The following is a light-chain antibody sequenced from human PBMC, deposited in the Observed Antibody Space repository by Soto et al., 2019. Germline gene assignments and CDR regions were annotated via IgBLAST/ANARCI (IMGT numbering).Light chain of an antibody. CDR1: QSISIW. J-gene: IGKJ1*01. CDR3: QQYNNYFSWT. V-gene: IGKV1-5*01. Sequence: DIQMTQSPSTPSASVGDRVTITCRASQSISIWLAWYQQKPGKAPNILIYDASTLVSGVPSRFSGSGSGTEFTLTISSLQPDDFATYYCQQYNNYFSWTFGQGTKVDIK. CDR2: DAS.